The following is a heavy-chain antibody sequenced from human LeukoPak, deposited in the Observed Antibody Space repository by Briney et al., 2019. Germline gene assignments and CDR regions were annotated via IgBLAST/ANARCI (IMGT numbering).Heavy chain of an antibody. J-gene: IGHJ4*02. Sequence: XPPXXXLEGIGYIYYSGSTNYTPSLKSRVTISVDTSKNQFSLKLSSVTAADTAVYYCARFDGGYFDYWGQGTLVTVSS. V-gene: IGHV4-59*08. CDR3: ARFDGGYFDY. D-gene: IGHD4-23*01. CDR2: IYYSGST.